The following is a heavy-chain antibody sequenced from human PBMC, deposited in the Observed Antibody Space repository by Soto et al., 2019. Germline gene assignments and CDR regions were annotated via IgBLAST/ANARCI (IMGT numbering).Heavy chain of an antibody. J-gene: IGHJ3*02. V-gene: IGHV1-18*01. CDR1: GYTFTSYG. CDR2: ISAYNGNT. D-gene: IGHD3-22*01. Sequence: QVQLVQSGAEVKKPGASVKVSCKASGYTFTSYGISWVRQAPGQGLEWMGWISAYNGNTNYAQKLQGRVTMTTGTSTSTAHMELRSLRSDDTAVYYCARNPEAYDSSGLDAFDIWGQGTMVTVSS. CDR3: ARNPEAYDSSGLDAFDI.